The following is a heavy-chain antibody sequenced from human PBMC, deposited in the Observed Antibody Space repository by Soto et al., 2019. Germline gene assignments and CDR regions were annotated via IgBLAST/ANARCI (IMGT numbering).Heavy chain of an antibody. V-gene: IGHV4-34*01. CDR1: GGSFSGYY. J-gene: IGHJ4*02. CDR3: ARGLFNLAIVAKYYFDY. D-gene: IGHD5-12*01. CDR2: INHSGST. Sequence: SETLSLTCAVYGGSFSGYYWSWIRQPPGKGLEWIGEINHSGSTNYNPSLKSRVTISVDTSKNQFSLKLSSVTAADTAVYYCARGLFNLAIVAKYYFDYWGQGTLVTVSS.